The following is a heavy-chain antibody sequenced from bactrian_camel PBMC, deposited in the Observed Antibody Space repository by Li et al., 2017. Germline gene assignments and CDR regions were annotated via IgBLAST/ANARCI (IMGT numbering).Heavy chain of an antibody. CDR1: GFTFDEPA. CDR3: AVDSSFVTCD. V-gene: IGHV3S60*01. Sequence: VQLVESGVSSVQAGGSLRLSCTGSGFTFDEPAKRWYRQVPGNECELISSISSDGTTYYSDSVKGRFTISPGTAKTTVYLQMDNLKPEDTAVYYCAVDSSFVTCDGAQGTQVTVS. D-gene: IGHD7*01. CDR2: ISSDGTT. J-gene: IGHJ4*01.